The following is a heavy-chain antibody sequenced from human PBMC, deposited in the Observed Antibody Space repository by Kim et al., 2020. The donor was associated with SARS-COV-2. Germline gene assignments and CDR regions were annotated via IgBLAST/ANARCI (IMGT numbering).Heavy chain of an antibody. J-gene: IGHJ5*02. CDR3: AKDSVTMVRGVMRWFDP. V-gene: IGHV3-23*01. CDR2: ISGSGGST. D-gene: IGHD3-10*01. Sequence: GGSLRLSCAASGFTFSSYAMSWVRQAPGKGLEWVSAISGSGGSTYYADSVKGRFTISRDNSKNTLYLQMNSLRAEDTAVYYCAKDSVTMVRGVMRWFDPWGQGTLVTVSS. CDR1: GFTFSSYA.